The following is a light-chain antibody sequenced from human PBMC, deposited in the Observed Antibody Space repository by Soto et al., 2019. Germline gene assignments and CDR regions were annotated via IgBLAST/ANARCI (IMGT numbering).Light chain of an antibody. CDR1: SSNIGSNF. CDR3: AAWDDSLSGWV. Sequence: QSVLTQPPSASGTPGQRVTISCSGSSSNIGSNFVYWYQQFPGTAPKLRIYRNNQRPSGVPDRFSGSKSGTSASLAISGLRSEDEADYYCAAWDDSLSGWVFGGGTKVTVL. J-gene: IGLJ3*02. CDR2: RNN. V-gene: IGLV1-47*01.